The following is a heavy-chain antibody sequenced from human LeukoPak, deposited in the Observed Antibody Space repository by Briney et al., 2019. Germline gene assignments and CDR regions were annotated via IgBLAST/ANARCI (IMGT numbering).Heavy chain of an antibody. J-gene: IGHJ4*02. D-gene: IGHD2-21*02. V-gene: IGHV4-59*11. CDR1: GGAISGLY. Sequence: SQTPALTRTVSGGAISGLYWSWILQPPGRGQEWIGCIFYSGSTNYNPSLKSRVTISVDTSKDQFSLNLSSVAAADTAVYYCARTRLSESYFDYWGQGIPVTVSS. CDR3: ARTRLSESYFDY. CDR2: IFYSGST.